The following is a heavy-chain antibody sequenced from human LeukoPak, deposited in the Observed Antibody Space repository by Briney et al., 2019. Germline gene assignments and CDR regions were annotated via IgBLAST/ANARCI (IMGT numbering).Heavy chain of an antibody. Sequence: GESLKISCKGSGYNFTNYWIGWVRQMPGKGLEWMGIIYPGDSDTTYSPSFQGQVTISADKSICTAYLQWSSLKASDTAMYYCARRRDGYNYVGTDYWGQGTLVTVSS. D-gene: IGHD5-24*01. V-gene: IGHV5-51*01. CDR1: GYNFTNYW. J-gene: IGHJ4*02. CDR2: IYPGDSDT. CDR3: ARRRDGYNYVGTDY.